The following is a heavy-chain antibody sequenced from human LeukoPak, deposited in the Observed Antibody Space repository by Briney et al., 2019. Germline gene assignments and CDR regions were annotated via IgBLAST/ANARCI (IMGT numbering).Heavy chain of an antibody. J-gene: IGHJ4*02. V-gene: IGHV3-21*01. Sequence: GRSLRLSCAASGFTFSSYAMHWVRQAPGKGLEWVSSISSSSSYIYYADSVKGRFTISRDNAKNSLYLQMNSLRAEDTAVYYCARSRPMVAATSGVLDYWGQGTLVTVSS. CDR3: ARSRPMVAATSGVLDY. CDR2: ISSSSSYI. D-gene: IGHD2-15*01. CDR1: GFTFSSYA.